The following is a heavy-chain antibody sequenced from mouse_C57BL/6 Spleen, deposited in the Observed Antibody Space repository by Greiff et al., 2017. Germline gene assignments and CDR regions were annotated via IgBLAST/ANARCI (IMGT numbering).Heavy chain of an antibody. CDR3: ARSDWDAMDY. J-gene: IGHJ4*01. Sequence: EVKLVESGGGLVQPGGSLSLSCAASGFTFTDYYMSWVRQPPGKALEWLCFIRNKANGYTTEYSASVKGRFTISRDNSQNILYLQMNALRAEDSATYYCARSDWDAMDYWGQGTSVTVSS. V-gene: IGHV7-3*01. CDR2: IRNKANGYTT. CDR1: GFTFTDYY. D-gene: IGHD4-1*01.